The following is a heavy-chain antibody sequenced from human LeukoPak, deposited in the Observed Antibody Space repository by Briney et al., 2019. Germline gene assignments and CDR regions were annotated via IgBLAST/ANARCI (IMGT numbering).Heavy chain of an antibody. CDR3: ARDPGWELRDYYFDY. J-gene: IGHJ4*02. Sequence: PGGSLRLSCAASGFTFSSYAMHWVRQAPGKGLEWVAVISYDGSNKYYADSVKGRFTISRDNSKNTLYLQMNSLRAEDTAVYYCARDPGWELRDYYFDYWGQGTLVTVSS. CDR1: GFTFSSYA. CDR2: ISYDGSNK. V-gene: IGHV3-30-3*01. D-gene: IGHD1-26*01.